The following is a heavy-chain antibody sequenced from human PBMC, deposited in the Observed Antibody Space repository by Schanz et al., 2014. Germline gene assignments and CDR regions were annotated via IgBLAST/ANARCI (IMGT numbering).Heavy chain of an antibody. D-gene: IGHD3-10*01. CDR2: ISGFGTGA. CDR1: GFSFSNYA. J-gene: IGHJ6*02. Sequence: EEQLLESGGALVQPGGSLRLSCAASGFSFSNYALVWVRQPPGKGLEWISGISGFGTGAYYADSVKGRFSISRDKSKNTLYLQMNSRRAEDTAVYYCSKARLGSGTYVSYYYYYGMDVWGQGTTVTVSS. V-gene: IGHV3-23*01. CDR3: SKARLGSGTYVSYYYYYGMDV.